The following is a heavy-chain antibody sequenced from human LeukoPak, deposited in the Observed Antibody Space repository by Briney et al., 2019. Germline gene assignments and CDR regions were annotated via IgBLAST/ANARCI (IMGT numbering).Heavy chain of an antibody. D-gene: IGHD3-22*01. J-gene: IGHJ5*02. CDR3: VRDRQEDSHNGYEGGWCDP. CDR1: GYSFTGHY. V-gene: IGHV1-2*02. CDR2: INCKSGAT. Sequence: ASVKVSCKASGYSFTGHYMHWVRQAPGQGLEWMGWINCKSGATTYAQTFRDRITMISDTSINTVHMEVRGLTSDDTAIYYCVRDRQEDSHNGYEGGWCDPWGQGTLVTVSA.